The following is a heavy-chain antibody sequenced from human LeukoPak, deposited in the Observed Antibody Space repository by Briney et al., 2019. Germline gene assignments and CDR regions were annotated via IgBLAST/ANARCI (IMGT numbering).Heavy chain of an antibody. Sequence: GGSLRLSCAASGFDVSTSYMNWVRQAPGKGLEWVSIIFGGGSIFYADSVKGRFTISRDSSNNTLDLQMNSLRAEDTAVYYCGRSDLDCWGQGTLVTVSS. D-gene: IGHD2-21*02. CDR1: GFDVSTSY. V-gene: IGHV3-66*01. J-gene: IGHJ4*02. CDR2: IFGGGSI. CDR3: GRSDLDC.